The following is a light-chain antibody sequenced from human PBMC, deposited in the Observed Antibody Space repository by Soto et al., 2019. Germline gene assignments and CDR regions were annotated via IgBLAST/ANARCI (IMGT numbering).Light chain of an antibody. V-gene: IGLV2-14*03. CDR2: DVS. Sequence: QSALTQPASVSGSPGQSITISCTGTSSDVGGYNSVSWYQQHPGKAPKLMIYDVSNRPSGVSNRFSDSKSGSTASLTISGLQAEDEADYYCSSYTSSSTLIFGGGTKLTVL. CDR3: SSYTSSSTLI. CDR1: SSDVGGYNS. J-gene: IGLJ2*01.